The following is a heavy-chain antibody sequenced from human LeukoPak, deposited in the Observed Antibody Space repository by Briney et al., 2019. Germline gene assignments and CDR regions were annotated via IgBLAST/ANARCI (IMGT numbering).Heavy chain of an antibody. Sequence: PAGSLRLSCAASGFTVSSNYMSWVRQAPGKGLEWVSVIYSGGSTYYADSVKGRFTISRDNSKNTLYLQMNSLRAEDTAVYYCARGTEDTILLWFGESSSIYGMDVWGQGTTVTVSS. V-gene: IGHV3-66*01. CDR2: IYSGGST. CDR3: ARGTEDTILLWFGESSSIYGMDV. CDR1: GFTVSSNY. D-gene: IGHD3-10*01. J-gene: IGHJ6*02.